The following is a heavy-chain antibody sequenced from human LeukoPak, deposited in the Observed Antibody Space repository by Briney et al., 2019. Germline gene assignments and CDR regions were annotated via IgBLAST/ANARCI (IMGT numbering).Heavy chain of an antibody. Sequence: SETLSLTCTVSGGSISSSSYYWAGFRQPPGKGLKGIGSIYYSGSTYYNSSLKSRITISVDTSKNQFSLKLTSVTAADTAVYYCASDRSGLSFCFWGQGTLVTVSS. D-gene: IGHD3-22*01. CDR2: IYYSGST. V-gene: IGHV4-39*01. CDR1: GGSISSSSYY. CDR3: ASDRSGLSFCF. J-gene: IGHJ4*02.